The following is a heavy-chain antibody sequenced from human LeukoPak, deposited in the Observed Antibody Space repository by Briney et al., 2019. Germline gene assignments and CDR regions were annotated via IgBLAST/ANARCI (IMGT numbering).Heavy chain of an antibody. D-gene: IGHD6-13*01. CDR2: ISSSGSTI. J-gene: IGHJ4*02. Sequence: GGSLRLSCAASGFTFSNYEINWVRQAPGKGLEWVSYISSSGSTIYYAGSVKGRFTISRDNAKNSLYLQMNSLRAEDTAVYYCASSVHSSSWNLNYWGQGTLVTVSS. V-gene: IGHV3-48*03. CDR3: ASSVHSSSWNLNY. CDR1: GFTFSNYE.